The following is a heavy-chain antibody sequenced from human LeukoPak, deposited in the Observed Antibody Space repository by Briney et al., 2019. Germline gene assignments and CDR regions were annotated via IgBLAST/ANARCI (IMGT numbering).Heavy chain of an antibody. D-gene: IGHD1-26*01. CDR1: GFTSSSYN. CDR3: ARDPYSGNYGAYYYYYMDV. Sequence: PGGSLRLSCAASGFTSSSYNMNWVRQAPGEGLEWVSSITSSSGYIYYADSVKGRLTISRDNAKNSLYLQMDSLRVEDTAEYYCARDPYSGNYGAYYYYYMDVWGKGTTVTVSS. V-gene: IGHV3-21*06. J-gene: IGHJ6*03. CDR2: ITSSSGYI.